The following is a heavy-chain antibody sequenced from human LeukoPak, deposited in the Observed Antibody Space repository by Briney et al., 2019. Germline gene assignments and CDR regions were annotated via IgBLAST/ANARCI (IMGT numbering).Heavy chain of an antibody. V-gene: IGHV3-48*03. J-gene: IGHJ4*02. Sequence: PGGSLRLPCTTSGFTFGDYAMSWFRQAPGKGLEWVSYISSSGSTIYYADSVKGRFTISRDNAKNSLYLQMNSLRAEDTAVYYCARGPYYGSGSLVYWGQGTLVTVSS. D-gene: IGHD3-10*01. CDR1: GFTFGDYA. CDR3: ARGPYYGSGSLVY. CDR2: ISSSGSTI.